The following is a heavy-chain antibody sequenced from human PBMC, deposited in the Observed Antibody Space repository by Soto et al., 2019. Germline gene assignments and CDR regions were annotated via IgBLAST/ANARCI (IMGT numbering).Heavy chain of an antibody. Sequence: QVQLVQSGAEVKKPGSSVKVSCKASGGTFSSYAISWVRQAPGQGLEWMGGIIPIFGTANYAQKFQDRVTITADKSTSTASMELSSSRSEDTAVYYCAGGSEDDGDPNCFDPWGRGTLVTVSS. V-gene: IGHV1-69*06. CDR3: AGGSEDDGDPNCFDP. J-gene: IGHJ2*01. CDR2: IIPIFGTA. CDR1: GGTFSSYA. D-gene: IGHD4-17*01.